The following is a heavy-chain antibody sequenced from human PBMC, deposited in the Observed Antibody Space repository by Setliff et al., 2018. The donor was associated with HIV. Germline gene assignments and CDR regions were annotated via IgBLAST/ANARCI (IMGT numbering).Heavy chain of an antibody. CDR3: ARLSGGMVPNY. V-gene: IGHV4-39*01. CDR2: IYHTGIT. D-gene: IGHD3-10*01. J-gene: IGHJ4*02. Sequence: PSETLSLTCTVSGGSITRTPYYWGWTRQPPGKGLEWIGSIYHTGITYDNPSLKSRVTISVDTSKNQISLRLSSVTAADTAVYYCARLSGGMVPNYWGQGTLVTVPQ. CDR1: GGSITRTPYY.